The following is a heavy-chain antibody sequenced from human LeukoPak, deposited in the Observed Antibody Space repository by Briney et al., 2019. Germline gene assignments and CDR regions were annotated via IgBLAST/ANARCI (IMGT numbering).Heavy chain of an antibody. CDR1: GFTFSNYW. Sequence: GGSLRLSCAASGFTFSNYWMSGVRQAPGKGLEWVANIKQDGSEEYYVGSVKGRFTISRDNAKNSLYLQMNSLRAEDTAVYYCATNRWFGEPDYWGQGTLVTVSS. V-gene: IGHV3-7*01. CDR2: IKQDGSEE. D-gene: IGHD3-10*01. CDR3: ATNRWFGEPDY. J-gene: IGHJ4*02.